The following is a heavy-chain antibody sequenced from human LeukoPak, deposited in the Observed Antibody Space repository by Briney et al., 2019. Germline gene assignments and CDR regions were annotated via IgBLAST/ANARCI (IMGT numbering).Heavy chain of an antibody. J-gene: IGHJ4*02. CDR2: ISSSGSTI. CDR3: AREEYSYGYY. CDR1: GFTFSSYE. D-gene: IGHD5-18*01. Sequence: QPGGSPRLSCAASGFTFSSYEMNWVRQAPGKGLEWVSHISSSGSTIYYADSVKGRFTISRDNAKNSLYLQMNSLRAEDTAVYYCAREEYSYGYYWGQGTLVTVSS. V-gene: IGHV3-48*03.